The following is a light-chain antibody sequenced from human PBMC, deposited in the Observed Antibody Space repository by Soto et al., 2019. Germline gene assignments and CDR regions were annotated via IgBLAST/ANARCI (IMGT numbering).Light chain of an antibody. Sequence: EIVMTQSPATLSVSPGERATLTCRASQSVNNNLAWYQQKPGQAPRLLIYGASARATGIPARFSGSGSGTEFTLTISSLQSEDFAVYYCPQYNNWPLTFGGGTNVEIK. CDR3: PQYNNWPLT. V-gene: IGKV3-15*01. CDR1: QSVNNN. CDR2: GAS. J-gene: IGKJ4*01.